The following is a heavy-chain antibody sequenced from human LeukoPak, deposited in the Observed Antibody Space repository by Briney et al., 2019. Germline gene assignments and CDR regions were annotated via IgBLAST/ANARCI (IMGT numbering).Heavy chain of an antibody. J-gene: IGHJ4*02. CDR2: ISSSDSTK. CDR1: GFSFSDYY. V-gene: IGHV3-11*01. D-gene: IGHD6-19*01. Sequence: PGGSLRLSCAASGFSFSDYYMGWIRQAPGQGLEWVSFISSSDSTKYYADSVKGRFTISRDNAKNSLYLQMNSLRAEDTAVYYCARDSRSGSGRLDYWGQGTLVTVSS. CDR3: ARDSRSGSGRLDY.